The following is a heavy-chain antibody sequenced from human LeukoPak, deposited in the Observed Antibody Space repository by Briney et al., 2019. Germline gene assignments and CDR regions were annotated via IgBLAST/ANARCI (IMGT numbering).Heavy chain of an antibody. V-gene: IGHV1-18*01. CDR1: GYTFTSSG. Sequence: ASVKVSCKVSGYTFTSSGISWVRQAPGQGLEWMGWISGYNGETNYVQKFWGRVTMTTDSSTSTAYMELRSLRYDDTAVYYCAREEGGKYYYMDVWGKGTSVTVSS. CDR3: AREEGGKYYYMDV. CDR2: ISGYNGET. J-gene: IGHJ6*03. D-gene: IGHD3-16*01.